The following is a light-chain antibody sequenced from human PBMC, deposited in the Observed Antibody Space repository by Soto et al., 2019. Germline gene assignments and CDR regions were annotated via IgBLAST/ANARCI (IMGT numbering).Light chain of an antibody. V-gene: IGKV1-33*01. CDR1: QDIKKY. Sequence: DIQMTQSPSSLSASVGDRVTITCQASQDIKKYLNWYQQKPGKVPKLLIYGATKLETGVPSRFSGSGSGTDSTFTISGVQSEDFATYDCQQYDILPRAFGPGTKVDV. CDR2: GAT. J-gene: IGKJ3*01. CDR3: QQYDILPRA.